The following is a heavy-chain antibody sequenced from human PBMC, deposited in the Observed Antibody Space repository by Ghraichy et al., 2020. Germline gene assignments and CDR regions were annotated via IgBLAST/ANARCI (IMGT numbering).Heavy chain of an antibody. CDR3: ARAVPGTYYYDSSGYYVAPGPYFDY. J-gene: IGHJ4*02. CDR1: GFTFSSYS. Sequence: GESLNISCAASGFTFSSYSMNWVRQAPGKGLEWVSYISSSSSTIYYADSVKGRFTISRDNAKNSLYLQMNSLRDEDTAVYYCARAVPGTYYYDSSGYYVAPGPYFDYWGQGTLVTVSS. D-gene: IGHD3-22*01. V-gene: IGHV3-48*02. CDR2: ISSSSSTI.